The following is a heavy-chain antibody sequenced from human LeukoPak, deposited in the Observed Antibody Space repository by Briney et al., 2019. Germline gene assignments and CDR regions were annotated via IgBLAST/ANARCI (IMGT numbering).Heavy chain of an antibody. D-gene: IGHD3-22*01. CDR2: IYDSGST. CDR3: ARMIPYLFDY. Sequence: SETLSLTCTVSGGSIRSSYYYWGWIRQPPGKGLEWIGSIYDSGSTYYNPSLKSRVTISVDTSKNQFSLKLSSVTAADTAVYYCARMIPYLFDYWGQGTLVTVSS. CDR1: GGSIRSSYYY. V-gene: IGHV4-39*01. J-gene: IGHJ4*02.